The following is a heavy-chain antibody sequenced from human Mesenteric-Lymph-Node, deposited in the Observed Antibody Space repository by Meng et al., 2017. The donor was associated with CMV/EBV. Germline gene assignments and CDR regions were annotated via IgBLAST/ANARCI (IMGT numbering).Heavy chain of an antibody. D-gene: IGHD1-26*01. CDR2: IYSGGTT. J-gene: IGHJ5*02. V-gene: IGHV3-53*01. CDR3: AKVGAHRDWFDP. Sequence: GGSLRLSCAASGFTVSSNYMSWVRQAPGKGLEWVSVIYSGGTTYYADSVKGRFTLSRDNSKNTLYLQMNSLRAEDTAVYYCAKVGAHRDWFDPWGQGTLVTVSS. CDR1: GFTVSSNY.